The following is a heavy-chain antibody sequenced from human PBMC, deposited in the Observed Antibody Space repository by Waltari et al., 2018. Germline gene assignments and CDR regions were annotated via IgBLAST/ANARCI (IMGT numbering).Heavy chain of an antibody. CDR3: AAGLNGDDAWGDYYDYGMDV. Sequence: QMQLVQSGPEVKKPGTSVKVSCQASGFTFTSSAVQWVRQARGTRLEWIGWIVDGRSNTNNAQRCQERGTVTREMSTRTAYMGLSSMRSEDTAVYYCAAGLNGDDAWGDYYDYGMDVWGQGTTVTVSS. V-gene: IGHV1-58*01. D-gene: IGHD3-16*01. CDR2: IVDGRSNT. CDR1: GFTFTSSA. J-gene: IGHJ6*02.